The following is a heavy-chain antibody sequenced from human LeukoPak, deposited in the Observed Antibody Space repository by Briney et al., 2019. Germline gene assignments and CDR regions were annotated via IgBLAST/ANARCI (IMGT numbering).Heavy chain of an antibody. D-gene: IGHD3-22*01. CDR1: GYTFTSYG. Sequence: GASVKVSCKASGYTFTSYGISWVRQAPGQGLEWMGWISVYNGNTNYAQKLQGRVTMTTDTSTSTAYMELRSLRSDDTAVYYCARIFIYDSSGSNAFDIWGQGTMVTVSS. V-gene: IGHV1-18*01. CDR3: ARIFIYDSSGSNAFDI. J-gene: IGHJ3*02. CDR2: ISVYNGNT.